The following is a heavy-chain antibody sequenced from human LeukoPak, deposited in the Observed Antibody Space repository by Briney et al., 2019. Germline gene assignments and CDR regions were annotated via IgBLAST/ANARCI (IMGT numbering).Heavy chain of an antibody. Sequence: SETLSLTCTVSGGSISSYYWSWIRQPPGKGLEWIGYIYYSGSTNYNPSLKSRVTISVDTSKNQFSLKLSSVTAADTAVYYCARHSERWLGAFDIWGQGTMVSVSS. J-gene: IGHJ3*02. CDR2: IYYSGST. D-gene: IGHD6-19*01. CDR1: GGSISSYY. CDR3: ARHSERWLGAFDI. V-gene: IGHV4-59*08.